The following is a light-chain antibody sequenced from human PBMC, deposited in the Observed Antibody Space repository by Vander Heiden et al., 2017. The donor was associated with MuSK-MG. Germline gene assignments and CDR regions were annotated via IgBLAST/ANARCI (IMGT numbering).Light chain of an antibody. V-gene: IGKV4-1*01. CDR3: HQDDCSPWT. J-gene: IGKJ1*01. Sequence: VMTPSPDSLAVSLGERATINCKSSQSVLYSPNNNNYLAWYQQKPGQPPKLLIYWASTPESGVPDRFSGGGSGTDFTLTINSLQAEDVAVYYCHQDDCSPWTFGQGTKVEIK. CDR2: WAS. CDR1: QSVLYSPNNNNY.